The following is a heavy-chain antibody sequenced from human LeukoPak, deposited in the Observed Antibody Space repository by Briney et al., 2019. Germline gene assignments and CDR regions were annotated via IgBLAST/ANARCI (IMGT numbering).Heavy chain of an antibody. J-gene: IGHJ6*03. D-gene: IGHD6-19*01. Sequence: PGGSLRLSCAASGFTFSSYGMHWVRQAPGKGLEGVAFIRYDGSNKYYADSVKGRFTISRDNSKNTLYLQMNSLRAEDTAVYSCANALARKSSGWFQDYYYMDVWGKGTTVTISS. V-gene: IGHV3-30*02. CDR3: ANALARKSSGWFQDYYYMDV. CDR2: IRYDGSNK. CDR1: GFTFSSYG.